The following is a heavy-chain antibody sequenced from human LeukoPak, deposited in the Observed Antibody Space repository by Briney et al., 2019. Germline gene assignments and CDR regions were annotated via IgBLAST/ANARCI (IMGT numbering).Heavy chain of an antibody. V-gene: IGHV3-7*03. CDR3: ARNNGMDV. J-gene: IGHJ6*02. CDR1: GFALSGHW. CDR2: VNRDGSET. Sequence: GGSLRLSCAASGFALSGHWMTWVRQVPGRGPEWVANVNRDGSETYYLDSVKGRFTISKDNAKNSLHLQMNSLRAEDTALYHCARNNGMDVWGQGTTVIVSS.